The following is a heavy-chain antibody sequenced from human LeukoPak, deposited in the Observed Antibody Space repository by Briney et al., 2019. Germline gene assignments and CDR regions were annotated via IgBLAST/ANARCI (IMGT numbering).Heavy chain of an antibody. CDR2: IRYDGSNK. V-gene: IGHV3-30*02. CDR1: GFTFSSYG. Sequence: PGGSLRLSCAASGFTFSSYGMHWVRQAPGKGLEWVALIRYDGSNKYYADSVKGRFTISRDNSKSTLYLQMNSLRSEDTAVYYCARGPYYYYGSESYYIDHWGQGTLVTVSS. J-gene: IGHJ4*02. CDR3: ARGPYYYYGSESYYIDH. D-gene: IGHD3-10*01.